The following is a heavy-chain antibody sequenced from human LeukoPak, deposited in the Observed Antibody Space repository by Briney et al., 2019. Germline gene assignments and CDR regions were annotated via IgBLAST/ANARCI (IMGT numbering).Heavy chain of an antibody. CDR3: STVTTYYYYMDV. D-gene: IGHD4-17*01. Sequence: SETLSLTCTVSGYSISSGYYWGWIRQPPGKGLEWIGSIYHSGSTYYNPSLKSRVTISVDTSKNQFSLKLSSVTAADTAVYYCSTVTTYYYYMDVWGKGTTVTVSS. V-gene: IGHV4-38-2*02. CDR1: GYSISSGYY. J-gene: IGHJ6*03. CDR2: IYHSGST.